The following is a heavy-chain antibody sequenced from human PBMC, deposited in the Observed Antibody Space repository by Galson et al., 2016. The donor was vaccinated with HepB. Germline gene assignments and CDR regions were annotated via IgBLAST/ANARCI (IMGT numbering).Heavy chain of an antibody. CDR3: ARDYWMTRVTWGPDY. J-gene: IGHJ4*02. Sequence: SLRLSCAASGFTFSRFGMHWVRQTPGKGLEWVAVISYDGKNKYYGDSVKGRFTISRGDSQNTVYLQMNSLRAEDTGFYYCARDYWMTRVTWGPDYWGQGTLVTVSS. V-gene: IGHV3-30*03. CDR2: ISYDGKNK. CDR1: GFTFSRFG. D-gene: IGHD4-17*01.